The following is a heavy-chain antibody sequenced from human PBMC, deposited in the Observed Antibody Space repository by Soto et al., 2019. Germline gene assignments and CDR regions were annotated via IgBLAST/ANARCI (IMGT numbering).Heavy chain of an antibody. Sequence: EVQLLESGGALVQPGGSLRLSCEASGFTYVKYAMSWVRQAPGKGLEWVSGISGDAGRTFYADSVKGRFTISRDNSKNTVYLQMNSLRGEDTAMYYCVKDTVVVINGGDFDYWGQGTLVTVSS. D-gene: IGHD3-22*01. CDR3: VKDTVVVINGGDFDY. CDR2: ISGDAGRT. CDR1: GFTYVKYA. J-gene: IGHJ4*02. V-gene: IGHV3-23*01.